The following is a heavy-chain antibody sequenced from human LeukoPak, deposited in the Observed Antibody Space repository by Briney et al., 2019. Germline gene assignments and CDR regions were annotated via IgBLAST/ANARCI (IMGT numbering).Heavy chain of an antibody. V-gene: IGHV3-11*04. D-gene: IGHD1-26*01. CDR2: ISNSGRAI. J-gene: IGHJ4*02. CDR3: AREWARALDY. CDR1: GFTFSDYY. Sequence: GGSLRLSCAASGFTFSDYYMSWIRQAPGKGLEWVSYISNSGRAIYYADSVKGRFTISGDNAKNSLYLQMNSLRAEDTAVYYCAREWARALDYWGQGTLVTVSS.